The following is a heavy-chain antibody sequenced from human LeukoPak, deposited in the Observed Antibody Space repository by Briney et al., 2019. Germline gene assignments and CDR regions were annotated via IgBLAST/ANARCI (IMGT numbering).Heavy chain of an antibody. V-gene: IGHV4-34*01. CDR3: ARYYYGSGHY. CDR2: INHSGST. Sequence: SETLSLTCAVYGGSFSGHYWSWIRQPPGKGLEWIGEINHSGSTNYNPSLKSRVTISVDTSKTQFSLKLSSVTAADTAVYYCARYYYGSGHYWGQGTLVTVSS. D-gene: IGHD3-10*01. CDR1: GGSFSGHY. J-gene: IGHJ4*02.